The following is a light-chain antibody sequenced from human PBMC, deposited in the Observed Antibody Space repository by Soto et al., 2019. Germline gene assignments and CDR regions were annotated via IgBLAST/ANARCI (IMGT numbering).Light chain of an antibody. CDR2: GAS. V-gene: IGKV1-12*01. Sequence: DIHMTQSPPSVSASVGDRATITCRASQGISAWLAWYQQKPGKAPKLLIPGASGLQSGVPSRFSGSGSGTDFTLTITSLQPEDFATYFCPQANSFPLTFGGGTKVEIK. J-gene: IGKJ4*01. CDR1: QGISAW. CDR3: PQANSFPLT.